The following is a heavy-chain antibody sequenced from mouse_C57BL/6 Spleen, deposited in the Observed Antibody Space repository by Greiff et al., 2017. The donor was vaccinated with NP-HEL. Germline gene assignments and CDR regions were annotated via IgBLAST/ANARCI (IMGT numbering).Heavy chain of an antibody. CDR3: TTPIYDGYLFAY. CDR1: GFNIKDDY. J-gene: IGHJ3*01. D-gene: IGHD2-3*01. Sequence: EVQLQQSGAELVRPGASVKLSCTASGFNIKDDYMHWVKQRPEQGLEWIGWIDPENGDTEYASKFQGKATITADTSSNTAYLQLSSLTSEDTAVYYCTTPIYDGYLFAYWGQGTLVTVSA. V-gene: IGHV14-4*01. CDR2: IDPENGDT.